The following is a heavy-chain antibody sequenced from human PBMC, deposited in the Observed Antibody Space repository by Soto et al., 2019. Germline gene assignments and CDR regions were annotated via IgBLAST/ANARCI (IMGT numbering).Heavy chain of an antibody. V-gene: IGHV1-18*04. CDR2: VSAYNGNT. D-gene: IGHD6-13*01. Sequence: GASVKVSCKASGYTFTSYGISWVRQAPGQGLEWMGWVSAYNGNTNYAQKLQGRVTMTTDTSTSTAYMELRSLRSDDTAVYYCARGSQYSSSWYVVPWGQGTLVTVYS. CDR3: ARGSQYSSSWYVVP. J-gene: IGHJ5*02. CDR1: GYTFTSYG.